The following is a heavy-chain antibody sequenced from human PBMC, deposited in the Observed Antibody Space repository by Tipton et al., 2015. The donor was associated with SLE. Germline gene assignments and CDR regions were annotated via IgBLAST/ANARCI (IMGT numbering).Heavy chain of an antibody. J-gene: IGHJ2*01. CDR3: ARGGEDDYYFDL. D-gene: IGHD3-10*01. Sequence: TLSLTCAVSGGSFTMYYWSWIRQSAGKGLEWIAEINHSGSTNYNPSLKARVTLSADTSKNQVSLKLASVTAADTAVYYCARGGEDDYYFDLWGRGTLVTVSS. CDR2: INHSGST. V-gene: IGHV4-34*01. CDR1: GGSFTMYY.